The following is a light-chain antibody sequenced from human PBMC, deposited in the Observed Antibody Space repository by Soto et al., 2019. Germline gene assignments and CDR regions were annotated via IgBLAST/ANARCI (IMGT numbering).Light chain of an antibody. CDR3: QSYDSSLSGGV. CDR1: SSNIGAGYD. V-gene: IGLV1-40*01. Sequence: QSVLTQPPSVSGAPGQRVTISCTESSSNIGAGYDVHWYQQLPGTAPKLLIYGSSNRPSGVPDRFSGSKSGTSASLAITGLQAEDEADYYCQSYDSSLSGGVFGGGTQLTVL. CDR2: GSS. J-gene: IGLJ3*02.